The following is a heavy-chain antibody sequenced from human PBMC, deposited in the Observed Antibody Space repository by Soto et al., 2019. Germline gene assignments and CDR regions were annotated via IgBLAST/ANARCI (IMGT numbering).Heavy chain of an antibody. Sequence: PSETLSLTCAVCGGSFSGYYWSWIRQPPGKGLEWIGEINHSGSTNYNPSLKSRVTISVDTSKNQFSLKLSSVTAADTAVYYCARVPNYYYGMDVWGQGTTVTVSS. CDR3: ARVPNYYYGMDV. CDR1: GGSFSGYY. J-gene: IGHJ6*02. V-gene: IGHV4-34*01. CDR2: INHSGST.